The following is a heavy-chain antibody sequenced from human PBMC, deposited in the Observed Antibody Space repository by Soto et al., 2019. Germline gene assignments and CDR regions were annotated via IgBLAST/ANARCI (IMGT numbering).Heavy chain of an antibody. J-gene: IGHJ6*02. CDR1: GGSISAFY. V-gene: IGHV4-59*01. D-gene: IGHD3-3*01. CDR3: ARGGGYDFRSSQAPPIDV. Sequence: PSETLSLTCNVSGGSISAFYWSWIRQSPGKRLEWIGYLYYTGSTNYNPALKSRVTISLDTSKNQFSLQVRSVTAADTAVYYCARGGGYDFRSSQAPPIDVWGQGTTVTVS. CDR2: LYYTGST.